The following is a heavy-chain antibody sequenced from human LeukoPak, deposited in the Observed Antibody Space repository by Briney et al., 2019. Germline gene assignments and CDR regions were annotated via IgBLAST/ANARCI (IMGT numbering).Heavy chain of an antibody. CDR1: GYSISSGYY. Sequence: PSETLSLTCTVSGYSISSGYYWGWIRQPPGKGLEWIGSIFHSGSNYNNPSLKSRVTISVDTSKNQLSLKLSSVTAADTAVYYCARADTLTYSSGWYINWFDPWGQGTLVTVSS. D-gene: IGHD6-19*01. V-gene: IGHV4-38-2*02. CDR2: IFHSGSN. J-gene: IGHJ5*02. CDR3: ARADTLTYSSGWYINWFDP.